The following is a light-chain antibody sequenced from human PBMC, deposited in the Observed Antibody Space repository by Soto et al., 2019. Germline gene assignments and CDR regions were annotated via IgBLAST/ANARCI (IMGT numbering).Light chain of an antibody. CDR3: GSYTSSIPPYV. V-gene: IGLV2-14*01. CDR1: SSDVGGYNY. J-gene: IGLJ1*01. Sequence: QSVLTQPASVSGSPGQSITISCTGTSSDVGGYNYVSWYQQHPGKAPKLMIYDVSNRPSGVSNRFSGSKSGNTASLTISGLQAEDEADYYCGSYTSSIPPYVFGTGTKVTVL. CDR2: DVS.